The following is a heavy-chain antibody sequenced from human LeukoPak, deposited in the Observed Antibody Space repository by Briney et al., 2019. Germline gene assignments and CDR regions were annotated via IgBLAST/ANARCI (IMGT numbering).Heavy chain of an antibody. CDR3: ARDGAARRLRYYYYLDL. Sequence: GGSRRLSCAASGFTFNNIAMHWVRQAPGKGLEWLAVISDDGSNQYYAESVKGRFTISRDNSDNKQFLEMNSLRPEDTAVYYCARDGAARRLRYYYYLDLWGKGTTVTVS. D-gene: IGHD3-16*01. V-gene: IGHV3-30*04. CDR2: ISDDGSNQ. CDR1: GFTFNNIA. J-gene: IGHJ6*03.